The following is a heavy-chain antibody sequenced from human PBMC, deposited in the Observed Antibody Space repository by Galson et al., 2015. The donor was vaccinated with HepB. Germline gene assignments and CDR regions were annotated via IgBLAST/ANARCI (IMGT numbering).Heavy chain of an antibody. D-gene: IGHD2-2*02. CDR3: ARDRVKGYQLLYRGGTWFDP. Sequence: SVKVSCKASGGTFSSYAISWVRQTPGQGLEWMGGIIPIFGTANYAQKFQGRVTITADESTSTAYMELSSLRSEDTAVYYCARDRVKGYQLLYRGGTWFDPWGQGTLVTVSS. CDR2: IIPIFGTA. V-gene: IGHV1-69*13. CDR1: GGTFSSYA. J-gene: IGHJ5*02.